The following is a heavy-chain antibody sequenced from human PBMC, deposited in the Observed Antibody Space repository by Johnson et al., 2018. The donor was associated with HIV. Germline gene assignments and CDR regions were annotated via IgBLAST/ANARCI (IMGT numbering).Heavy chain of an antibody. D-gene: IGHD4-11*01. CDR3: GRDINYSNYVTDAFDI. Sequence: EVQLVESGGGLVQPGRSLRLSCAASGFTFDDYAMHWVRQAPGKGLEWVSGISWNSGSIGYADSVKGRFTISRDNSKNTLYLQMNSLRTEDTAVYYCGRDINYSNYVTDAFDIWGQGTVVTVSS. CDR2: ISWNSGSI. J-gene: IGHJ3*02. CDR1: GFTFDDYA. V-gene: IGHV3-9*01.